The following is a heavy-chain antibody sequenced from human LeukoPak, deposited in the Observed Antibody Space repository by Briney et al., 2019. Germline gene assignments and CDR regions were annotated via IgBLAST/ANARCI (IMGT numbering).Heavy chain of an antibody. CDR2: IYPGDSDT. CDR3: ARPYHYDSSGYYYYFDY. CDR1: GYSFTNYW. Sequence: GESLKISCKGSGYSFTNYWIGWVRQMPGKGLEWMGIIYPGDSDTRYSPSFQGQVTISADKSISTAYLQWSSLKASDTAMYYCARPYHYDSSGYYYYFDYWGQGTLVTVSS. J-gene: IGHJ4*02. D-gene: IGHD3-22*01. V-gene: IGHV5-51*01.